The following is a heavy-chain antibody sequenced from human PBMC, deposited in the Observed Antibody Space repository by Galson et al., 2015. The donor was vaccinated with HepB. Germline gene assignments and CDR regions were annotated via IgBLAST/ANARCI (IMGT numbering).Heavy chain of an antibody. CDR3: AKDPGGFQLLFSWFDP. Sequence: SLRLSCAASGFTFSSYGLHWVRQAPGKGLEWVAVVSYDGSDKYYTDSVKGRFTISRDNSKNTLFLQMNSLRVEDAAVYYCAKDPGGFQLLFSWFDPWGQGTLVTVSS. D-gene: IGHD3-16*01. CDR2: VSYDGSDK. V-gene: IGHV3-30*18. J-gene: IGHJ5*02. CDR1: GFTFSSYG.